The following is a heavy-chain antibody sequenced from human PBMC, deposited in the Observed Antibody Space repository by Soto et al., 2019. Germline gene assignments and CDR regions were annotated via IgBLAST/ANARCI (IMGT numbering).Heavy chain of an antibody. CDR1: GYTFTGYY. V-gene: IGHV1-2*02. D-gene: IGHD4-4*01. J-gene: IGHJ2*01. CDR3: ARFTGYWYFDL. CDR2: INPNSGGT. Sequence: GASVKVSCKGSGYTFTGYYMHWVRQAPGQGLEWMGWINPNSGGTNYAQKLQGRDTMTTDTSTSTAYMELRSLRSDDTAVYYCARFTGYWYFDLWGRGTLVTVSS.